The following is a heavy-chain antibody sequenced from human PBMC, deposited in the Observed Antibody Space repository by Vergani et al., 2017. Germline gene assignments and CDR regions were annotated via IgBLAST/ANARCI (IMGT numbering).Heavy chain of an antibody. Sequence: EVQLLESGGGLVQPGGSLRFSCAASGFTFSSYAMSWVRQAPGKGLEWVSAISGSGGSTYYADSVKGRFTISRDNSKNTLYLQMNSLRAEDTAVYYCARLEVNLGSGWYQDYWGQGTLVTVSS. CDR2: ISGSGGST. CDR3: ARLEVNLGSGWYQDY. CDR1: GFTFSSYA. D-gene: IGHD6-19*01. J-gene: IGHJ4*02. V-gene: IGHV3-23*01.